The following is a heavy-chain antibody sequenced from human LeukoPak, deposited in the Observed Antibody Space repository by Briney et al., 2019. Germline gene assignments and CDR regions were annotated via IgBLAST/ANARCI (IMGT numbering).Heavy chain of an antibody. CDR2: ISDSGSYT. D-gene: IGHD2-8*02. Sequence: GGSLRLSCAASGFSFRGYYVSWIRQAPGKGLEWVAYISDSGSYTNHADSVRGRFTISRDNAKNSLYLQMNSLRAEDTAVYYCARGSTGIWGQGTMVTVSS. V-gene: IGHV3-11*06. CDR3: ARGSTGI. CDR1: GFSFRGYY. J-gene: IGHJ3*02.